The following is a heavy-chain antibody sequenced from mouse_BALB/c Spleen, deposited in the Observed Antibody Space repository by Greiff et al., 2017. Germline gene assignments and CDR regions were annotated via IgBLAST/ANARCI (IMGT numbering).Heavy chain of an antibody. V-gene: IGHV2-2*02. CDR1: GFSLTSYG. CDR3: ASDYGWFAY. J-gene: IGHJ3*01. Sequence: VKLMESGPGLVAPSQSLSITCTVSGFSLTSYGVHWVRQSPGKGLEWLGVIWSGGSTDYNAAFISRLSISKDNSKSQVFFKMNSLQANDTAIYYCASDYGWFAYWGQGTLVTVSA. D-gene: IGHD2-4*01. CDR2: IWSGGST.